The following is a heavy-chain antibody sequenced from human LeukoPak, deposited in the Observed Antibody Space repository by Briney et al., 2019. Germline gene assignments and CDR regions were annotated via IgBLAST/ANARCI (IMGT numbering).Heavy chain of an antibody. Sequence: GGSLRLSCAASGFTFSSFWMHWVRQAPGKGLVWVPRINTDGRSISYADSVKGRFTISRDNAKNTLYLQMNSLRAEDTAVYFCTRDTNYFDSWGQGTLVTVSS. V-gene: IGHV3-74*01. CDR3: TRDTNYFDS. CDR2: INTDGRSI. D-gene: IGHD1-1*01. CDR1: GFTFSSFW. J-gene: IGHJ4*02.